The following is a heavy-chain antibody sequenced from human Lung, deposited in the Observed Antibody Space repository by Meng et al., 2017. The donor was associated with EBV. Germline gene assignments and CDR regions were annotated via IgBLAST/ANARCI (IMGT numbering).Heavy chain of an antibody. J-gene: IGHJ2*01. CDR1: GFTFSSYA. D-gene: IGHD6-19*01. Sequence: EVQLLESXXGLVQXGGSLILSXSASGFTFSSYAMSWVRQAPGKGLEWVSAISGSGGSTYYADSVKGRFTISRDNSKNTLYLQMNSLRAEDTAVYYCAKPKYSSGWGSEWYFDLWGRGTMVTVSS. CDR3: AKPKYSSGWGSEWYFDL. CDR2: ISGSGGST. V-gene: IGHV3-23*01.